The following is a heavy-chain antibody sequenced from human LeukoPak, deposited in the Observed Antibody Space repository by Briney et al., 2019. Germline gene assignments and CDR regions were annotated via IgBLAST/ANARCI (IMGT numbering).Heavy chain of an antibody. CDR1: GFTFSSYS. V-gene: IGHV3-21*01. CDR3: ARRVASGYDTLDV. Sequence: GGSLRLSCAASGFTFSSYSMNWVRQAPGKGLEWVSSISSGSNYIYYADSVKGRFAISRDNAKNSLYLQMNSLRAEDTAVYYCARRVASGYDTLDVWGQGTMVTVSS. J-gene: IGHJ3*01. D-gene: IGHD3-10*01. CDR2: ISSGSNYI.